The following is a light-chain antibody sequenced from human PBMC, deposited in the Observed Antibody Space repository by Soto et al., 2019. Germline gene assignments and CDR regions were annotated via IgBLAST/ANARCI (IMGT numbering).Light chain of an antibody. CDR2: EVS. CDR3: SSYTRSSLRVI. J-gene: IGLJ2*01. Sequence: QSALTQPASVSGSPGQSITISCTGTSSDIGGYNYVSWYQQHPGRAPKLMISEVSNRPSGVSNRFSGSKSGNTASLTISGLQAEDEAAYYCSSYTRSSLRVIFGGGTQLTVL. CDR1: SSDIGGYNY. V-gene: IGLV2-14*01.